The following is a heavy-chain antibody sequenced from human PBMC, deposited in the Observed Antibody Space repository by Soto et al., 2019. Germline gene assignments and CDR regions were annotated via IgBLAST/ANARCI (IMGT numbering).Heavy chain of an antibody. V-gene: IGHV4-59*01. CDR3: ARAPPPGIAAAGTDWFDP. Sequence: SETLSLTCTVSGGSISSYYWSWIRQPPGKGLEWIGYIYYSGSTNYNPSLKSRVTISVDTSKNQVSLKLSSVTAADTAVYYCARAPPPGIAAAGTDWFDPWGQGTLVTVSS. CDR2: IYYSGST. D-gene: IGHD6-13*01. J-gene: IGHJ5*02. CDR1: GGSISSYY.